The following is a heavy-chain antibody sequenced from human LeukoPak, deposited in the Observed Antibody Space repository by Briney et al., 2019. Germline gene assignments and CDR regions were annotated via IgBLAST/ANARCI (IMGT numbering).Heavy chain of an antibody. CDR2: FDPEDGET. J-gene: IGHJ4*02. V-gene: IGHV1-24*01. D-gene: IGHD6-13*01. CDR1: GYTLTELS. CDR3: ATDPLAPGIAAALGH. Sequence: ASVKVSCKVSGYTLTELSMHWVRQAPGKGLEWMGGFDPEDGETIYAQKFQGRVTMIEDTSTDTAYMELSSLRSEDTAVYYCATDPLAPGIAAALGHWGQGTLVTVSS.